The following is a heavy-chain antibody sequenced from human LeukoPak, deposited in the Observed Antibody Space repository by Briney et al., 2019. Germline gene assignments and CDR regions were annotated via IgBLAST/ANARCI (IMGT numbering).Heavy chain of an antibody. CDR1: GGSFSGYF. D-gene: IGHD3-16*02. J-gene: IGHJ4*02. Sequence: SETLSLTCAVYGGSFSGYFWSWIRQSPGKGLEWLGEINHSGSTNYNPSLKSRVTISVDTSKNQFSLKLTSVTAADTAVYYCARPYYDYIWGSYRYGGFDFWSQGTLVIVSS. V-gene: IGHV4-34*01. CDR2: INHSGST. CDR3: ARPYYDYIWGSYRYGGFDF.